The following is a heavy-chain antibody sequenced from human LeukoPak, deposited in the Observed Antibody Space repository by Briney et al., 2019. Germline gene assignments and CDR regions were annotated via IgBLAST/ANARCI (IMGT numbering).Heavy chain of an antibody. CDR2: IYYSGST. V-gene: IGHV4-39*01. J-gene: IGHJ5*02. CDR1: GGSISSSSYY. CDR3: ARVLHWFDP. Sequence: SETLSLTCTVSGGSISSSSYYWGWIRQPPGKGLEWIGSIYYSGSTYYNPSLKSRVTISVDTSKNQFSLKLSSVTAADTAVYYCARVLHWFDPWGQGTLVTVSS.